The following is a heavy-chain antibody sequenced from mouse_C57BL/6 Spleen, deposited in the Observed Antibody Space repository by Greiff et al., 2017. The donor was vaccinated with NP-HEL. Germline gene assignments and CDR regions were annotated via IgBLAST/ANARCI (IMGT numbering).Heavy chain of an antibody. CDR3: AIYYYGSSPYFDY. CDR1: GYTFTSYW. D-gene: IGHD1-1*01. V-gene: IGHV1-50*01. J-gene: IGHJ2*01. CDR2: IDPSDSYT. Sequence: QVQLQQPGAELVKPGASVKLSCKASGYTFTSYWMQWVKQRPGQGLEWIGEIDPSDSYTNYNQKFKGKATLTVDTSSSTAYMQLSSLTSEDSAVYYCAIYYYGSSPYFDYWGQGTTLTVSS.